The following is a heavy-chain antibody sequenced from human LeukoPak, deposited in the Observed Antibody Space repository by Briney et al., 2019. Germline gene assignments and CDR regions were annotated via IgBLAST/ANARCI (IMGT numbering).Heavy chain of an antibody. V-gene: IGHV3-20*04. CDR2: INWSGVST. Sequence: GGSLRLSCAASGFTFDDYAMSWVRQAPGKGLEWVSGINWSGVSTGYADSVKGRFTISRDNTKNSLFLQLNSQRAEDTAFYYCAKGKDTLNPYWYFDVWGRGTLVSVSS. CDR1: GFTFDDYA. CDR3: AKGKDTLNPYWYFDV. J-gene: IGHJ2*01. D-gene: IGHD5-18*01.